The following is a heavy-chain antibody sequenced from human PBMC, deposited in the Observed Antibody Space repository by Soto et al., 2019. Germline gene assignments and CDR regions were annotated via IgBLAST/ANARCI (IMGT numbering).Heavy chain of an antibody. CDR3: ARERRDFWSGYAFDI. J-gene: IGHJ3*02. V-gene: IGHV4-4*07. CDR1: GGSISYYY. Sequence: SETLSLTCIVSGGSISYYYWSWIRQPAGKGLEWIGRIYSSGSTHYNPSLKSRVTMSVDMSKNQFSLKMSSVTAADTAVYYCARERRDFWSGYAFDIWGQGTMVTVS. D-gene: IGHD3-3*01. CDR2: IYSSGST.